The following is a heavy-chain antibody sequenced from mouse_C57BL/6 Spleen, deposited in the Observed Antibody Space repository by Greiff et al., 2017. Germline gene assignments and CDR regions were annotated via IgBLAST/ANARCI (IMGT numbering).Heavy chain of an antibody. CDR3: ARSGWEGGLDY. CDR1: GFTFTDYY. Sequence: EVQGVESGGGLVQPGGSLSLSCAASGFTFTDYYMSWVRQPPGKALEWLGFIRNKANGYTTEYSASVKGRFTISRDNSQSILYLQMNALRAEDSATYYCARSGWEGGLDYWGQGTTLTVSS. V-gene: IGHV7-3*01. CDR2: IRNKANGYTT. J-gene: IGHJ2*01. D-gene: IGHD3-1*01.